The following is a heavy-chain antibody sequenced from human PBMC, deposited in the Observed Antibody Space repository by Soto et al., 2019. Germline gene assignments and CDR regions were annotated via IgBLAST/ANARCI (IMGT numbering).Heavy chain of an antibody. D-gene: IGHD1-26*01. J-gene: IGHJ4*02. CDR3: AREVGIGGKIGWLLGPYFDY. CDR1: GYTFTSYG. Sequence: QVQLVQSGAVVKKPGASVKVSCKASGYTFTSYGISWVRQAPGQGLEWMGWISAYNGNTNYAQKLQGRVTMTTDTSTSTAYMELRSLRSDDTAVYYCAREVGIGGKIGWLLGPYFDYWGQGTLVTVSS. CDR2: ISAYNGNT. V-gene: IGHV1-18*01.